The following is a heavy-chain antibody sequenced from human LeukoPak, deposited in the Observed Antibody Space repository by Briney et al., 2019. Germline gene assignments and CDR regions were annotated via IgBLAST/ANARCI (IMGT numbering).Heavy chain of an antibody. CDR3: AKTPKYYYESGGYYSCFDS. Sequence: GGSLRLSCEASEFTFSDYAMSWVRQAPGKGLEWVSAISGSGVGTYYADSVMGRFTISRDNSKNTLYLQMNSLRAEDTAVYYCAKTPKYYYESGGYYSCFDSRGQGTLVTVSS. V-gene: IGHV3-23*01. CDR2: ISGSGVGT. D-gene: IGHD3-22*01. J-gene: IGHJ5*01. CDR1: EFTFSDYA.